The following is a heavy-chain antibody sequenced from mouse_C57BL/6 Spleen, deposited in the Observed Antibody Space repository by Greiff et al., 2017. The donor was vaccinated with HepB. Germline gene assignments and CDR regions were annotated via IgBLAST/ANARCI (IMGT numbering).Heavy chain of an antibody. J-gene: IGHJ1*03. CDR2: INPNNGGT. Sequence: VQLQQSGPELVKPGASVKISCKASGYTFTDYYMNWVKQSHGKSLEWIGDINPNNGGTSYNQKFKGKATLTVDKSSSTAYMELRSLTSEDSAVYYCARWPYYYGSSYGYFDVWGTGTTVTVSS. CDR3: ARWPYYYGSSYGYFDV. V-gene: IGHV1-26*01. D-gene: IGHD1-1*01. CDR1: GYTFTDYY.